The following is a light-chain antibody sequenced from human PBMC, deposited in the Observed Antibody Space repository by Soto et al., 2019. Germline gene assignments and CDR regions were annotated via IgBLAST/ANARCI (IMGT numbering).Light chain of an antibody. CDR3: CSYAGGTSVV. Sequence: QSALTQPASVSGSPGQSITISCTGLSSDVGRYNLVSWYQQHPGKAPKLIIYEDIERPSGVSNRFSGSKSGNTASLTISGLQTEDEADYYCCSYAGGTSVVFGGGTKVTVL. J-gene: IGLJ2*01. CDR1: SSDVGRYNL. V-gene: IGLV2-23*01. CDR2: EDI.